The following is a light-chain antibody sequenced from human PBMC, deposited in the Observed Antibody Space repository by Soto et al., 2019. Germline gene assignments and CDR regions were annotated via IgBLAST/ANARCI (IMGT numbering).Light chain of an antibody. CDR1: QGISSY. CDR3: QQLNSYPLT. V-gene: IGKV1-9*01. Sequence: DIQLTQSPSFLSASVGDRVTITCRASQGISSYLAWYQQKPGKAPKLLVYAASTLQSGSPSRFSCSGSGTEFTLTISGLQPEEFATYYCQQLNSYPLTCGGGTEVEIK. J-gene: IGKJ4*01. CDR2: AAS.